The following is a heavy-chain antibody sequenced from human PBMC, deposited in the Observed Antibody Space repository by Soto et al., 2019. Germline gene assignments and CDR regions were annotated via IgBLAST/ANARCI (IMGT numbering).Heavy chain of an antibody. J-gene: IGHJ4*02. Sequence: QVQVVQSGAELKEPGASVKVSCKTSGYTFTTYGIGWVRQAPGQGLEWMGWISGANGHTNYAQNVQGRVTVTTDTSTSTAYMELRSLRSDATAVYYCARHVAGAGGEYDYWGQGTLVTVSS. V-gene: IGHV1-18*01. CDR3: ARHVAGAGGEYDY. CDR1: GYTFTTYG. D-gene: IGHD3-16*01. CDR2: ISGANGHT.